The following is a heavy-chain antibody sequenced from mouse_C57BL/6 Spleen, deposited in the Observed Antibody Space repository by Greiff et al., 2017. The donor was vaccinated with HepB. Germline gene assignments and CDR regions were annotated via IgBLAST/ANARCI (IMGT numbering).Heavy chain of an antibody. CDR1: GYAFSSSW. D-gene: IGHD2-5*01. J-gene: IGHJ2*01. V-gene: IGHV1-82*01. CDR2: IYPGDGDT. Sequence: QVQLKQSGPELVKPGASVKISCKASGYAFSSSWMNWVKQRPGKGLEWIGRIYPGDGDTNYNGKFKGKATLTADKSSSTAYMQLSSLTSEDSAVYFCARDYYSNYGFDYWGQGTTLTVSS. CDR3: ARDYYSNYGFDY.